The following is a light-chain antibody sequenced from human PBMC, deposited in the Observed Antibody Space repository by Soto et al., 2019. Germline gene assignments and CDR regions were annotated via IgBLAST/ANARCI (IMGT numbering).Light chain of an antibody. V-gene: IGLV2-14*01. CDR2: AVS. CDR3: SSYTXXXXXX. CDR1: SSDVGVYNY. J-gene: IGLJ2*01. Sequence: QSALTQPASVSGSPGQSITISCIGTSSDVGVYNYVSWYQHHPGKAPKLMIYAVSNRPSGVSNRFSGSKSGNTASLSISGXXAEDEADYYCSSYTXXXXXXFGGGX.